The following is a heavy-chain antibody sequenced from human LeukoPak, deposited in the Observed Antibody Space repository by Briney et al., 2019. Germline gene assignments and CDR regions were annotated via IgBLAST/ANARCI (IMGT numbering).Heavy chain of an antibody. CDR1: GGSISSYY. V-gene: IGHV4-59*01. Sequence: SETLSLTCTVSGGSISSYYWSWIRQPPGKGLEWIGYIYYSGSTNYNPSLKSRVTISVDTSKNQFSLKLSSVTAADTAVYYCARDRDYSKGRHAFDIWGQGTMVTVSS. CDR2: IYYSGST. J-gene: IGHJ3*02. D-gene: IGHD4-11*01. CDR3: ARDRDYSKGRHAFDI.